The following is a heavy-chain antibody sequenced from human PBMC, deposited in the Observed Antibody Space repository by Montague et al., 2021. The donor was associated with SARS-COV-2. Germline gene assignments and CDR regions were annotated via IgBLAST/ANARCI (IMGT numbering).Heavy chain of an antibody. D-gene: IGHD4-11*01. CDR3: VRGGDYTDYGRVDY. J-gene: IGHJ4*02. CDR2: IYYSGDT. V-gene: IGHV4-39*01. Sequence: SETLSLTCSFSGGSISTGSYYWGWIRQPPRKGLGWIGSIYYSGDTYYNPSLKSRVTISVDTSKNQFSLRLSSVTAADTAVYYCVRGGDYTDYGRVDYWGQGTLGIVSS. CDR1: GGSISTGSYY.